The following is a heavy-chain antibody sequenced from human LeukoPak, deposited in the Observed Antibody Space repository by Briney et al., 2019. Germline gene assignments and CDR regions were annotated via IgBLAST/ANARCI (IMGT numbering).Heavy chain of an antibody. J-gene: IGHJ4*02. V-gene: IGHV4-4*07. CDR3: GRNFDY. CDR1: GGSINSYY. Sequence: SETLSLTCTVSGGSINSYYWNWIRQPAGKGLEWIGRIYTSGSTNYNPSLKSRVTMSVDTSKNQFSLELSSVTAADTAVYYCGRNFDYWGQGTLVSVSS. CDR2: IYTSGST.